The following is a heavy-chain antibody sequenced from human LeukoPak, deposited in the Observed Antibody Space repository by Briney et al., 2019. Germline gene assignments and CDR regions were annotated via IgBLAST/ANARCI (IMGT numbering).Heavy chain of an antibody. Sequence: SETLSLTCTVSGASISNYYWSWIRQPAAKGLEWIGRISFSGSTDYNPSLKSRVAMSLDSSKTQFSLKLSSVTAADTAIYYCARDSGTTGEVRFDPWGQGILVTVSA. CDR3: ARDSGTTGEVRFDP. D-gene: IGHD4-17*01. CDR1: GASISNYY. V-gene: IGHV4-4*07. CDR2: ISFSGST. J-gene: IGHJ5*02.